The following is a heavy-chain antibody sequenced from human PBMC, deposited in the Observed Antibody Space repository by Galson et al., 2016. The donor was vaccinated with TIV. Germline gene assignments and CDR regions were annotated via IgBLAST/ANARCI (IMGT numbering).Heavy chain of an antibody. Sequence: ETLSLTCSVSDDAISRYYWSWIRVPPGKGLEWIGNVYYTGSTDYNPSLRSRVTMSVDLSKDQFSLKLISVTAADTAVYYCARDHPLSTVFIAYPGKPYHGLDVWGQGTAVTVSS. J-gene: IGHJ6*02. CDR3: ARDHPLSTVFIAYPGKPYHGLDV. D-gene: IGHD2/OR15-2a*01. V-gene: IGHV4-59*12. CDR1: DDAISRYY. CDR2: VYYTGST.